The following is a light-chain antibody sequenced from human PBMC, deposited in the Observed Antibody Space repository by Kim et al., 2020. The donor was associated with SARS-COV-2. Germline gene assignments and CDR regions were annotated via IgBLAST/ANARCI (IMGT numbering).Light chain of an antibody. CDR2: GGS. CDR1: KRGNDR. CDR3: QQYDEWPWT. J-gene: IGKJ1*01. Sequence: VSPGGRCTLSCRSTKRGNDRLAWYQQKPGQPPRLLVYGGSVTPAYIPARFSGSGSKAEYTLTVTSLQSEDFAIYYCQQYDEWPWTFGQGTKVDIK. V-gene: IGKV3-15*01.